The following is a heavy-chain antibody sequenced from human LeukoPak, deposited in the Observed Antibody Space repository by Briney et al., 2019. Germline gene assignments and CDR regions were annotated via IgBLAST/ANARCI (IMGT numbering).Heavy chain of an antibody. CDR3: AREDRITMIVD. D-gene: IGHD3-22*01. CDR1: GGFISSHY. CDR2: INHSGSI. J-gene: IGHJ4*02. V-gene: IGHV4-34*01. Sequence: SETLSLTCTVSGGFISSHYWSWIRQPPGKGLEWIGEINHSGSINYNPSLKSRVTISVDTSKNQFSLKLSSVTAADTAVYYCAREDRITMIVDWGQGTLVTVSS.